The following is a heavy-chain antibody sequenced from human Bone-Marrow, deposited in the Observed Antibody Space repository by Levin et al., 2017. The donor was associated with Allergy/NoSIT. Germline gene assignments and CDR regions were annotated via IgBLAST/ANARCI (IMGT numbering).Heavy chain of an antibody. CDR3: AKDLRTGTTYAFDI. D-gene: IGHD1-7*01. CDR1: GFTFSSYA. V-gene: IGHV3-23*01. CDR2: ISGSGGST. J-gene: IGHJ3*02. Sequence: GESLKISCAASGFTFSSYAMSWVRQAPGKGLEWVSAISGSGGSTYYADSVKGRFTISRDDSKNTLYLQMNSLRAEDTAVYYCAKDLRTGTTYAFDIWGQGTMVTVSS.